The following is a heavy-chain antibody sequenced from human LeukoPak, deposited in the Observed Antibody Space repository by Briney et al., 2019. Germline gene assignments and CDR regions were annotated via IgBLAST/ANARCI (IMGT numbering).Heavy chain of an antibody. CDR2: IYYSGST. CDR3: ASGAVDIVVVPAAIQYYYYYMDV. CDR1: GYSISSGYY. V-gene: IGHV4-38-2*02. D-gene: IGHD2-2*02. J-gene: IGHJ6*03. Sequence: PSETLSLTCTVSGYSISSGYYWGWIRQPPGKGLEWIGSIYYSGSTNYNPSLKSRVTISVDTSKNQFSLKLSSVTAADTAVYYCASGAVDIVVVPAAIQYYYYYMDVWGKGTTVTVSS.